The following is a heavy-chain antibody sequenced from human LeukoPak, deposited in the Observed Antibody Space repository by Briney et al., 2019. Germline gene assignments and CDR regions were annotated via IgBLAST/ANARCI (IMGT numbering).Heavy chain of an antibody. V-gene: IGHV4-61*08. Sequence: SETLSLTCTVSGGSISSGGYYWSWIRQPPGKGLEWIGYIYYSGSTNYNPSLKSRVTISVDTSKSQFSLKLSSVTAADTAVYYCARHRRDPLDAFDIWGQGTMVTVSS. CDR1: GGSISSGGYY. CDR3: ARHRRDPLDAFDI. CDR2: IYYSGST. J-gene: IGHJ3*02.